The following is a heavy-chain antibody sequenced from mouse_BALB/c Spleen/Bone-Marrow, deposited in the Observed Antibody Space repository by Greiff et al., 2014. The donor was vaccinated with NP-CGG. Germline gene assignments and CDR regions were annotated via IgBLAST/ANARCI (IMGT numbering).Heavy chain of an antibody. J-gene: IGHJ4*01. CDR1: GYSITSYYS. V-gene: IGHV3-1*02. D-gene: IGHD4-1*01. CDR3: SRFAGTPYTMDY. CDR2: IHYSGVT. Sequence: EVKLMESGPDLVKPSQSLSLTCTVTGYSITSYYSWHWIRQFPGNKLEWMGYIHYSGVTVYNPSLKSRISITRDTSNNQFFPQLNSVTTEDTATYYCSRFAGTPYTMDYWGQGTSVTVSS.